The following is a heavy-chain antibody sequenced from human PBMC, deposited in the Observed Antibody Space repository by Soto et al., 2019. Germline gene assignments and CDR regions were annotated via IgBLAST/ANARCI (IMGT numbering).Heavy chain of an antibody. CDR2: SYPGDSDT. CDR3: ARYRQYYGSGSYYSYYYYYYYMDV. V-gene: IGHV5-51*01. CDR1: GYSFTSHW. J-gene: IGHJ6*03. Sequence: PGESMKISCNGSGYSFTSHWIGWVSKMHGKGLEWMGISYPGDSDTRYSPSFQGQGTISADKSISTAYLQWSSLKASDTAMYYCARYRQYYGSGSYYSYYYYYYYMDVLVKGTTVTVSS. D-gene: IGHD3-10*01.